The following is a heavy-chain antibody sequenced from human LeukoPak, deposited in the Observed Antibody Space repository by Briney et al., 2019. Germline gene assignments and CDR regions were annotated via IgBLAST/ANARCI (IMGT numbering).Heavy chain of an antibody. Sequence: ASVKVSCKASGYTFTNFDVNWVRQAAGQGPEWMGWMNPISGNTGYAENFQDRVTITRDTSIGTAYMELSSLMLEDTAVYYCTRGVGATEGRYNWFDPWGQGTPVTVSS. CDR3: TRGVGATEGRYNWFDP. V-gene: IGHV1-8*01. D-gene: IGHD1-26*01. J-gene: IGHJ5*02. CDR1: GYTFTNFD. CDR2: MNPISGNT.